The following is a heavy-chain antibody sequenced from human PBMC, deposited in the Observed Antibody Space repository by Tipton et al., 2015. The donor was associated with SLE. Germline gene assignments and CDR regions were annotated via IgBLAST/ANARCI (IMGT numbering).Heavy chain of an antibody. J-gene: IGHJ5*02. V-gene: IGHV4-34*01. CDR1: GGSFSGYY. Sequence: TLSLTCAVYGGSFSGYYWSWIRQPPGKGLEWIGEINHSGSTNYNPSLKSRVTISVDTSKNQFSLKLSSVTAADTAVYYCARGAMGIAAAGTIYWFDPWGQGTLVTVSS. D-gene: IGHD6-13*01. CDR3: ARGAMGIAAAGTIYWFDP. CDR2: INHSGST.